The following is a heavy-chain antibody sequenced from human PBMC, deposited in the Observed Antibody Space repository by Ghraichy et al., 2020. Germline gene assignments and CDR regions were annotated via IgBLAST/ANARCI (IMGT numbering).Heavy chain of an antibody. D-gene: IGHD3-10*01. J-gene: IGHJ4*02. CDR1: GFTFRTYG. CDR2: ITGDAAPT. Sequence: LSLTCVASGFTFRTYGMNWVRQAPGKGLEWVSSITGDAAPTFYADSVKGRFTISRDNSRNTLYLQMNSLRAEDTAVYYCATSISRGQLFDFWGQGTLVTVSS. CDR3: ATSISRGQLFDF. V-gene: IGHV3-23*01.